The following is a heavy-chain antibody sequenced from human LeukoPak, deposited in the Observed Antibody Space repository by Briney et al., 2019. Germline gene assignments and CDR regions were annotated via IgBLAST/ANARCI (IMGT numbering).Heavy chain of an antibody. CDR2: IKEDGSQK. Sequence: GGSLRLSCAASGFTFSGYWMTWVRQAPGKGLEWVANIKEDGSQKNYVDSVKGRFTISRNNAKDSLYLQMDSLRAEDTAVYYCARCGSESDYWGQGTLVTVSS. CDR1: GFTFSGYW. J-gene: IGHJ4*02. D-gene: IGHD1-26*01. V-gene: IGHV3-7*01. CDR3: ARCGSESDY.